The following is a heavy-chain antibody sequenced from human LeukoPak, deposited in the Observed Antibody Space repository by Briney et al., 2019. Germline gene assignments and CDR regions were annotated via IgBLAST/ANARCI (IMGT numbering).Heavy chain of an antibody. V-gene: IGHV1-69*04. CDR1: GGTFSSYA. Sequence: ASVKVSRKASGGTFSSYAISWVRQAPGQGLEWMGRIIPILGIANYAQKFQGRVTITADKSTSTAYMELSSLRSEDTAVYYCARDIDGYVYDYWGQGTLVTVSS. CDR3: ARDIDGYVYDY. CDR2: IIPILGIA. D-gene: IGHD5-24*01. J-gene: IGHJ4*02.